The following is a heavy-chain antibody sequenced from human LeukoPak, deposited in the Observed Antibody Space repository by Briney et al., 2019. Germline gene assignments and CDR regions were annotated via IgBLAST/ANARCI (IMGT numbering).Heavy chain of an antibody. J-gene: IGHJ4*02. CDR2: ITPSDSYT. Sequence: GESLKISCKASAYSFTTFWISWVRQMPGKGLEWMGRITPSDSYTNYSPSFRGHVTISADMSITTAYLQWSSLRASDTAMYYCATSSGNNPFDYWGQGTLVTVSS. D-gene: IGHD1-14*01. CDR3: ATSSGNNPFDY. CDR1: AYSFTTFW. V-gene: IGHV5-10-1*01.